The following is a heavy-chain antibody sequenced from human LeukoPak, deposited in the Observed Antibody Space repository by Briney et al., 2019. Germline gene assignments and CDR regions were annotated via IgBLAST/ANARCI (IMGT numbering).Heavy chain of an antibody. CDR2: IYSGGST. CDR3: ARDGKYCSSTSCSRYDAFDI. CDR1: GFTVSSNY. D-gene: IGHD2-2*01. J-gene: IGHJ3*02. V-gene: IGHV3-53*01. Sequence: PGGSLRLSCAASGFTVSSNYMSWVRQAPGKGLEWVSVIYSGGSTYYADSVKGRFTISRDNSKNTLYLQMNSLRAEDTAVYYCARDGKYCSSTSCSRYDAFDIWGQGTMVTVSS.